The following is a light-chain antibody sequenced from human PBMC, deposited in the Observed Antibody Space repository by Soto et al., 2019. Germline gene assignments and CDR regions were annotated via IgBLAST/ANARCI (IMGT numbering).Light chain of an antibody. Sequence: QSVLTQPASVSGSPGQSITISCTGTSSDVGSYNLVSWYQQHPGKAPKLMIYEGSKRPSGVSNRFSGSKSGNTASPTISGLQAEDEADYYCCSYAGSSTPVVFGGGTKLTVL. CDR3: CSYAGSSTPVV. J-gene: IGLJ2*01. CDR1: SSDVGSYNL. CDR2: EGS. V-gene: IGLV2-23*01.